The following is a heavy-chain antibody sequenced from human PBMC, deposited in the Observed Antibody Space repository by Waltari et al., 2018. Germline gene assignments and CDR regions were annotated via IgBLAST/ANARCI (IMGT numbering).Heavy chain of an antibody. Sequence: EVQLLESGGGLVQPGGSLRLSCAASGFTFSRYALSWVRQAPGKGLEWVSAISGSGGSTYYADSVKGRFTISRDNSKNTLYLQMNSLRAEDTAVYYCANPSVGGGDAFDIWGQGTMVTVSS. CDR1: GFTFSRYA. D-gene: IGHD3-16*01. V-gene: IGHV3-23*01. J-gene: IGHJ3*02. CDR2: ISGSGGST. CDR3: ANPSVGGGDAFDI.